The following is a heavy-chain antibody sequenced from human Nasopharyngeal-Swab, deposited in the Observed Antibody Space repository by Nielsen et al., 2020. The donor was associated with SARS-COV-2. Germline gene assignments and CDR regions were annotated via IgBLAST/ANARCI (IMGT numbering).Heavy chain of an antibody. V-gene: IGHV4-31*03. D-gene: IGHD3-3*01. CDR2: IYYSGST. CDR1: GGSISSGGYY. CDR3: ARAHRITIFGVVSNFDY. Sequence: SETLSLTCTVSGGSISSGGYYWSWIRQHPGKGPEWIGYIYYSGSTYYNPSLKSRVTISVDMSKNQFSLKLSSVTAADTAVYYCARAHRITIFGVVSNFDYWGQGTLVTVSS. J-gene: IGHJ4*02.